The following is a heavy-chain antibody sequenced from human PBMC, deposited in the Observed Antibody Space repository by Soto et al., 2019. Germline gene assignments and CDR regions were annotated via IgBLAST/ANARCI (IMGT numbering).Heavy chain of an antibody. CDR3: ARVGSMITFGGVIAPYYYGMDV. CDR2: IIPIFGTA. CDR1: GGTFSSYA. Sequence: GASVKVSCKASGGTFSSYAISWVRQAPGQGLEWMGGIIPIFGTANYAQKFQGRVTITADESTSTAYMELSSLRSEDTAVYYCARVGSMITFGGVIAPYYYGMDVWGQGTTLTVSS. V-gene: IGHV1-69*13. J-gene: IGHJ6*02. D-gene: IGHD3-16*02.